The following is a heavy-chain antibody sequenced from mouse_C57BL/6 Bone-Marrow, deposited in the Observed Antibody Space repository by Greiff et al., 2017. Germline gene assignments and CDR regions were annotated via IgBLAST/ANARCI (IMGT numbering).Heavy chain of an antibody. CDR3: AREGGIRNWYFDV. Sequence: VQLQQPGAELVMPGASVKLSCKASGYTFTSYWMHWVKQRAGQGLEWIGEIDPSDSYTNYNQKFKGKSTLTVDKSSSTAYMQLSSLTSEDSAVYYCAREGGIRNWYFDVWGTGTTVTVSS. CDR2: IDPSDSYT. V-gene: IGHV1-69*01. J-gene: IGHJ1*03. CDR1: GYTFTSYW.